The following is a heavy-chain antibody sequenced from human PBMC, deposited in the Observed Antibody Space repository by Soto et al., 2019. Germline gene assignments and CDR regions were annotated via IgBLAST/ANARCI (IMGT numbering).Heavy chain of an antibody. J-gene: IGHJ4*02. CDR2: ISHLEST. CDR1: GASISYGGFS. Sequence: PSETLSLTCTVSGASISYGGFSWSWIRQSPGKGLEWIGYISHLESTYFHPSFKSRLTMSIDRTRSQFSLKLSSVTAADMAVYYCARGGGYDSFDYWGQGVLVTAPQ. V-gene: IGHV4-30-2*06. CDR3: ARGGGYDSFDY. D-gene: IGHD5-12*01.